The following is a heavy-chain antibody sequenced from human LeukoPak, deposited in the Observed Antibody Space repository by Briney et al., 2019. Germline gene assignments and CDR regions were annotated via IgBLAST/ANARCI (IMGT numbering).Heavy chain of an antibody. J-gene: IGHJ4*02. V-gene: IGHV3-21*01. CDR3: AREDSSGLDY. Sequence: PGGSLRLSCAASGFTFSNYAMSWVRQAPGKGLEWVSAISGSSNYIYYAHSVKGRFTVSRDNARNSLYLQMNSLRAEDTALYYCAREDSSGLDYWGQGTLVTVSS. CDR2: ISGSSNYI. D-gene: IGHD6-19*01. CDR1: GFTFSNYA.